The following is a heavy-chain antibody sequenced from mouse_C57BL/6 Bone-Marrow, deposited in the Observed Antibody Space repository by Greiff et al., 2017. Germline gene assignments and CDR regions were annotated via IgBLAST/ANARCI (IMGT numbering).Heavy chain of an antibody. V-gene: IGHV14-4*01. J-gene: IGHJ1*03. Sequence: EVQLQQSGAELVRPGASVKLSCTASGFNIKDDYMHWVKQRPEQGLEWIGWIDPENGDTEYASKFQGKATITADTSSNTAYLQLSSLTSEDTAVYYCTYDYDAWYFDVWGTGTTVTVSS. D-gene: IGHD2-4*01. CDR2: IDPENGDT. CDR3: TYDYDAWYFDV. CDR1: GFNIKDDY.